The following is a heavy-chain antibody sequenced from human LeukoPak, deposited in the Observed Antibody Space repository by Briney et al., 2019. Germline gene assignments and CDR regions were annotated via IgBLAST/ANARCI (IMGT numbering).Heavy chain of an antibody. Sequence: GASVKVSCKASGYTFTGYYMHWVRQAPGQGLEWMGWINPNSGGTNYAQKFQGRVTMTRDTSISTAYTELSRLRPDDTAVYYCARALGPGYPRNDFDYWGQGTLVTVSS. V-gene: IGHV1-2*02. D-gene: IGHD3-16*01. CDR1: GYTFTGYY. CDR3: ARALGPGYPRNDFDY. CDR2: INPNSGGT. J-gene: IGHJ4*02.